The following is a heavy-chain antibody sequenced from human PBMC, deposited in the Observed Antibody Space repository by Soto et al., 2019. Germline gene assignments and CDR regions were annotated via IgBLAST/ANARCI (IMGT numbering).Heavy chain of an antibody. D-gene: IGHD2-21*01. CDR1: GYTFTSYY. J-gene: IGHJ4*02. V-gene: IGHV1-46*01. CDR2: INPSGGST. Sequence: ASVKVSCKASGYTFTSYYMHWVRQAPGQGLEWMGMINPSGGSTSYAQKFQGRVTLTRDTSTSTVYMELSSLRSEVTAVDVCTSILSTARGIFWGQRALVTVSS. CDR3: TSILSTARGIF.